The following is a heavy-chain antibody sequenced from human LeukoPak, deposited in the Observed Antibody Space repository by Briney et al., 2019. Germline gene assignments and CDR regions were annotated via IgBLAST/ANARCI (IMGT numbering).Heavy chain of an antibody. CDR3: ARGGDDYDILTGYYSISLVDY. V-gene: IGHV3-30*03. Sequence: GGSLRLSCAASGFTFSSYGMHWVRQAPGKGLEWVAVISYDGSNKYYADSVKGRFTISRDNSKNTLYLQMNSLRAEDTAVYYCARGGDDYDILTGYYSISLVDYWGQGTLVTVSS. CDR1: GFTFSSYG. J-gene: IGHJ4*02. CDR2: ISYDGSNK. D-gene: IGHD3-9*01.